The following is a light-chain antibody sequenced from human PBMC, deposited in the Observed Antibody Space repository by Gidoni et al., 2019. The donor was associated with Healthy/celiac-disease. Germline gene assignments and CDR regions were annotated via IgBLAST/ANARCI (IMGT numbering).Light chain of an antibody. CDR1: QSVSSY. V-gene: IGKV3-11*01. CDR2: DAS. J-gene: IGKJ4*01. CDR3: QQRSNWPPLT. Sequence: EIVLTQSPATLSLSPGASATLSCRASQSVSSYLAWYQQKPGQAPRLLIYDASNRATGIPARFSGSGSGTDFTLTISSREPEDFAVYYCQQRSNWPPLTFGGGTKVEIK.